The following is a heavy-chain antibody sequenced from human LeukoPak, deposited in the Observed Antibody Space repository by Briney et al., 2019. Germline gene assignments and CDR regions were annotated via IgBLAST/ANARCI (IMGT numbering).Heavy chain of an antibody. CDR2: ISSSSNTI. J-gene: IGHJ4*02. CDR1: GFTFSSYS. V-gene: IGHV3-48*02. Sequence: GGSLRLSCAASGFTFSSYSMNWVRQAPGKGLEWVSYISSSSNTIYYADSVKGRFTISRDNAKNSLYLQMNSLREEDTAVYYCARVGWELRGTDYWGQGTLVTVSS. D-gene: IGHD1-26*01. CDR3: ARVGWELRGTDY.